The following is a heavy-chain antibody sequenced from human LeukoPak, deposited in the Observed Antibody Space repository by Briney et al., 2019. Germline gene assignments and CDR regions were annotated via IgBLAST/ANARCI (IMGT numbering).Heavy chain of an antibody. J-gene: IGHJ4*02. CDR1: GFTFSSYG. Sequence: GGSLRLSCAASGFTFSSYGMHWVRQAPGKGLEWVAFIRYDGSNKYYADSVKGRFTISRDNSKNTLYLQMNSLRAEDTAVYYCARGPRLYGGGVFDYWGQGTLVTVSS. CDR2: IRYDGSNK. V-gene: IGHV3-30*02. CDR3: ARGPRLYGGGVFDY. D-gene: IGHD4-23*01.